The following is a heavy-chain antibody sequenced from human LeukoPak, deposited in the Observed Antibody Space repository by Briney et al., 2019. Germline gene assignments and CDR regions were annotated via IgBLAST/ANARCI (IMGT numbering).Heavy chain of an antibody. V-gene: IGHV4-59*01. CDR2: KDYSGST. CDR1: GGSISRYY. CDR3: ARVPRLMLRYFDCPRCAFDI. D-gene: IGHD3-9*01. J-gene: IGHJ3*02. Sequence: SETLSLTCTVSGGSISRYYWSWIRQPPGKGLEWIGYKDYSGSTNYNRSLKSRVTISVDTSKNQFSLKLSSVTAADTAVYYCARVPRLMLRYFDCPRCAFDIWGQGTMVTVSS.